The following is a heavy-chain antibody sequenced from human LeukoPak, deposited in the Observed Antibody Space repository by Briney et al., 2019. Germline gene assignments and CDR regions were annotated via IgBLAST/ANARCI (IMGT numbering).Heavy chain of an antibody. J-gene: IGHJ4*02. Sequence: GRSLRLSCAASGFTFSSYAMHWVRQAPGKGLEWVAVISYDGSNKYYADSVKGRFTISRDNSKNTLYLQMNSLRAEDTAVYYCARVGYCSGGSCYSGPLFSGHFDYWGQGTLVTVSS. D-gene: IGHD2-15*01. V-gene: IGHV3-30-3*01. CDR2: ISYDGSNK. CDR1: GFTFSSYA. CDR3: ARVGYCSGGSCYSGPLFSGHFDY.